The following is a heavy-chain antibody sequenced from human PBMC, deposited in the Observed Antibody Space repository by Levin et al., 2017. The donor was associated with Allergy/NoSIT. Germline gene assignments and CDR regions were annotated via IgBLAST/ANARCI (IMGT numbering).Heavy chain of an antibody. CDR1: GDSISTSTSY. V-gene: IGHV4-39*01. D-gene: IGHD3-10*01. Sequence: SETLSLTCTVSGDSISTSTSYWAWIRRPPGKGLEWIARIQYSGGAYYNESLKGRVIISLDTPKNLFSLTLISVTAADTAVYHCARITSGVGFDYWGQGTLVTVSS. J-gene: IGHJ4*02. CDR2: IQYSGGA. CDR3: ARITSGVGFDY.